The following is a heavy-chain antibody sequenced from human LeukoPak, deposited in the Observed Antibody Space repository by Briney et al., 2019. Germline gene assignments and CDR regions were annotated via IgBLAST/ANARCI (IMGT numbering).Heavy chain of an antibody. CDR3: XXXXXXSGSYYTAPGY. CDR2: ISGSGGST. D-gene: IGHD1-26*01. Sequence: GGSLRLSCAASGFTFSSYAMSWVRQAPGKGLEWVSAISGSGGSTYYADSVKGRFTISRDNSKNTLYLQMNSLRAEDTAVYYXXXXXXXSGSYYTAPGYWGQGTLVTVSS. V-gene: IGHV3-23*01. J-gene: IGHJ4*02. CDR1: GFTFSSYA.